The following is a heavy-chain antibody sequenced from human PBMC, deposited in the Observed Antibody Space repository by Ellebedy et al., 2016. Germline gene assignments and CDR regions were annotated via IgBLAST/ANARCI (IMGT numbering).Heavy chain of an antibody. D-gene: IGHD2-2*01. CDR3: ARDFGGRVVPAAYPHAFDI. J-gene: IGHJ3*02. Sequence: KFQGRVTITRDTSASTAYMELSSLRSEDTAVYYCARDFGGRVVPAAYPHAFDIWGQGTMVTVSS. V-gene: IGHV1-3*01.